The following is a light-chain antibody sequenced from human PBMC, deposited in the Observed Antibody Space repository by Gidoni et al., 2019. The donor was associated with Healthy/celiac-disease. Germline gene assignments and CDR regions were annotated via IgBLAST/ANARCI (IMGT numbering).Light chain of an antibody. CDR2: GAS. V-gene: IGKV3-20*01. Sequence: IVLTPSPGTLSLSPGERAPLSCRASQSVSSSYLAWYQQKPGQAPRLLIYGASSRATGIPDRFSGSGSGTDFTLTISRLEPEDFAVYYCQQYGSSPYTFGQXTKLEIK. CDR1: QSVSSSY. CDR3: QQYGSSPYT. J-gene: IGKJ2*01.